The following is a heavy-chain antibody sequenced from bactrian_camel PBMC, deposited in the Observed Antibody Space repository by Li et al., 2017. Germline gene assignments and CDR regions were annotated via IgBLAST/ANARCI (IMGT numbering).Heavy chain of an antibody. CDR2: IFTDDGTT. V-gene: IGHV3S1*01. Sequence: HVQLVESGGASVQAGGSLRLSCAASGSTISRYRMAWFRQAPGKEREGVAGIFTDDGTTMYSESVKGRFTISRDSARNTIYLQMNSLKPEDTAMYYCATEERSLIGEPCKNAQMTRPMDYWGKGTQVTVS. D-gene: IGHD1*01. CDR1: GSTISRYR. J-gene: IGHJ7*01.